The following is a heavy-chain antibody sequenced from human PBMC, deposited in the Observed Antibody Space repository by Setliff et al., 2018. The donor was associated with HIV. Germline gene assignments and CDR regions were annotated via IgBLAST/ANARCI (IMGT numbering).Heavy chain of an antibody. CDR3: ARQPLYFGEPYYFDY. D-gene: IGHD3-10*01. CDR1: GGSISSSSYY. V-gene: IGHV4-39*01. Sequence: PSETLSLTCTVSGGSISSSSYYWGWIRQPPGKGLEWIGSISQSGTTYYSPSLKNRVTISVDTSRNRFSLKLGSVSASDTANYYCARQPLYFGEPYYFDYWGLGTLVTVSS. CDR2: ISQSGTT. J-gene: IGHJ4*02.